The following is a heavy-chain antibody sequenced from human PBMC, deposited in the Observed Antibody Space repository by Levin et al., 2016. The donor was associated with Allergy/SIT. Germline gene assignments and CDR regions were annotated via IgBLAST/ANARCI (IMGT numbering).Heavy chain of an antibody. CDR3: VRRAAGWGFFDS. CDR1: GLIFTDYV. D-gene: IGHD6-13*01. Sequence: GESLKISCAASGLIFTDYVMNWVRQAPGKGLEWVSSIAESDGRTFYSESVKGRFSISRDNSRYTLDLQMNSLRVEDTAVYYCVRRAAGWGFFDSWGQGTVVTVSS. V-gene: IGHV3-23*01. CDR2: IAESDGRT. J-gene: IGHJ4*02.